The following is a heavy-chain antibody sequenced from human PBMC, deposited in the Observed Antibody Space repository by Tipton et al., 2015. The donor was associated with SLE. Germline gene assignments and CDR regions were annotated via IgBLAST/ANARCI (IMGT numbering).Heavy chain of an antibody. V-gene: IGHV4-59*01. CDR3: ARGGRIAIFGVASDGAVDI. Sequence: TLSLTCTVSGGSISSYYWSWIRQPPEKGLEWMGYIYYSGSINYNPSLKSRVTISVDTSKNQFSLKLSSVNAADTAVYYCARGGRIAIFGVASDGAVDIWGQGTMVTVPS. J-gene: IGHJ3*02. CDR2: IYYSGSI. D-gene: IGHD3-3*01. CDR1: GGSISSYY.